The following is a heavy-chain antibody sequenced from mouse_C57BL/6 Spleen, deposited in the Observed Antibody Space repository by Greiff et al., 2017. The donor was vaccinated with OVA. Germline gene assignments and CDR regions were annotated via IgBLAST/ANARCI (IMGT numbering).Heavy chain of an antibody. V-gene: IGHV1-39*01. Sequence: VQLKQSGPELVKPGASVKISCKASGYSFTDYNMNWVKQSNGKSLEWIGVINPNYGTTSYNQKFKGKATLTVDQSSSTAYMQLNSLTSEDSVVYYCARSDYYGSSYGYFDVWGTGTTVTVSS. CDR1: GYSFTDYN. J-gene: IGHJ1*03. D-gene: IGHD1-1*01. CDR3: ARSDYYGSSYGYFDV. CDR2: INPNYGTT.